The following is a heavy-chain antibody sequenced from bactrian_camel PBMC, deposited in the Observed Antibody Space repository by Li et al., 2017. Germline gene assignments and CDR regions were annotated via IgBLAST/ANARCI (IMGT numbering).Heavy chain of an antibody. CDR1: GRTLSDYN. CDR2: VETNGNT. J-gene: IGHJ4*01. V-gene: IGHV3S53*01. Sequence: QVQLVESGGASVQAGGSLRLSCVLSGRTLSDYNMGWFRQAPRKEREGVAAVETNGNTIYSDSVKGRFIISQDGAKNTLCLQMSSLKPEDTAMYYCAADRAVPGAYGGHWLLTVGYFHYWGQGTQVTVS. D-gene: IGHD6*01. CDR3: AADRAVPGAYGGHWLLTVGYFHY.